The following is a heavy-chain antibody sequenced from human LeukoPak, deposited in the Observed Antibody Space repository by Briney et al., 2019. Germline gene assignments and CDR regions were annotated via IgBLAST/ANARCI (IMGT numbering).Heavy chain of an antibody. CDR1: GFTFSSYS. V-gene: IGHV3-48*04. CDR3: AREYSSSSGQAFDI. J-gene: IGHJ3*02. Sequence: GRSLRLSCAASGFTFSSYSINWVRQAPGKGLEWVSYISTSSTITYYTDSVKGRFTISRDNAKNSLYLQMNSLRAEDTAIYHCAREYSSSSGQAFDIWGQGTMVTVSS. CDR2: ISTSSTIT. D-gene: IGHD6-6*01.